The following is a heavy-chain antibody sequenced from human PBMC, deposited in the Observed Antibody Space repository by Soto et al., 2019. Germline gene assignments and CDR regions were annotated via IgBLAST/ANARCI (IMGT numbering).Heavy chain of an antibody. CDR3: AKHLEYTPSDGMDV. CDR1: AFTFRSFG. CDR2: ISYDGSDE. Sequence: GGSLRLSCAASAFTFRSFGMHWVRQAPGKGLEWVALISYDGSDEYYADSVKGRFTVSRDNSKNTLYLQMNSLQVEDTAIYYCAKHLEYTPSDGMDVWGQGTTVTVSS. V-gene: IGHV3-30*18. J-gene: IGHJ6*02. D-gene: IGHD2-2*02.